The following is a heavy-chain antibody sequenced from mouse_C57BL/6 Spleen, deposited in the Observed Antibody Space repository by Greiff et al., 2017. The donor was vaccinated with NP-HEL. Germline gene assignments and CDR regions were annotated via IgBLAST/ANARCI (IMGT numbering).Heavy chain of an antibody. CDR3: ARGDWDQAWFAY. CDR2: IYPGGGYT. Sequence: VKLVESGAELVRPGTSVKMSCKASGYTFTNYWIGWAKQRPGHGLEWIGDIYPGGGYTNYNEKFKGKATLTADKSSSTAYMQFSSLTSEDSAIYYCARGDWDQAWFAYWGQGTLVTVSA. V-gene: IGHV1-63*01. D-gene: IGHD4-1*01. J-gene: IGHJ3*01. CDR1: GYTFTNYW.